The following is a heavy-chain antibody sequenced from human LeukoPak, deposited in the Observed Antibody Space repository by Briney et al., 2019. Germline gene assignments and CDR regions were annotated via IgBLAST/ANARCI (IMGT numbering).Heavy chain of an antibody. V-gene: IGHV3-74*01. CDR3: VRDLLVGATVY. CDR1: GLTFSSYW. CDR2: INRDGSNT. D-gene: IGHD1-26*01. J-gene: IGHJ4*02. Sequence: GGSLRLSCAASGLTFSSYWMSWVRQAPGKGLVWVSRINRDGSNTTYADSVKGRFTISRDNAKNTLYLQMNSLRAEDTAVYYCVRDLLVGATVYWGQGTLVTVSS.